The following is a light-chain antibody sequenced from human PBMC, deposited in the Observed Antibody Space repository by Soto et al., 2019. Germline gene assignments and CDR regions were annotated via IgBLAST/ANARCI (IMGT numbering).Light chain of an antibody. CDR3: QQYKDWPKT. J-gene: IGKJ1*01. CDR1: QSVRSY. V-gene: IGKV3-15*01. CDR2: GAS. Sequence: ETVMKQSPDTLSVSPGEGAVLSCRASQSVRSYVAWYQMRPGQAPRVLIYGASTRAPGIPTRFSGSGSGTDFTPAVDSLQAEDSAVYYCQQYKDWPKTFGQGTRVET.